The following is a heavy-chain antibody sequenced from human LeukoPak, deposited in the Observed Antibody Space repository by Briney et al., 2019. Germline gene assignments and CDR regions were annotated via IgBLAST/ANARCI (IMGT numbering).Heavy chain of an antibody. CDR3: AKWGDYDILTGYYVPDY. Sequence: GTSLRLSCVASGFTFTNYAMSWVRQAPGKGLEWVSAITGSDGSSYYADSVKGRFTISRDNSKNTLYLQVDSLRAEDTAVYYCAKWGDYDILTGYYVPDYWGQGTLVTVSS. V-gene: IGHV3-23*01. CDR1: GFTFTNYA. CDR2: ITGSDGSS. J-gene: IGHJ4*02. D-gene: IGHD3-9*01.